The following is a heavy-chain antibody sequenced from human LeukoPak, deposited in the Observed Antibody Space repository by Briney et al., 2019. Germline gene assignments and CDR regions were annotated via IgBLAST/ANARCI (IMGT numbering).Heavy chain of an antibody. D-gene: IGHD3-16*01. V-gene: IGHV4-59*01. CDR3: ARTITDAFDI. Sequence: SETLSLTCTVSGGSISSYYWSWIRQPPGKGLEWIGYIYYSGSTNYNPSLKSRVTISVDTSKNQFSLKLSSVTAADTAVYYCARTITDAFDIWGQGTMVTVSS. CDR2: IYYSGST. CDR1: GGSISSYY. J-gene: IGHJ3*02.